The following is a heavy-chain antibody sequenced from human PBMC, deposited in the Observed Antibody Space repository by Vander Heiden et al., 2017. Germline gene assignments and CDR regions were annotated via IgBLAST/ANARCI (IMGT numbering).Heavy chain of an antibody. D-gene: IGHD6-19*01. CDR1: GYTFTGYY. CDR2: INPKSGGT. J-gene: IGHJ3*02. Sequence: QVQLVQSGAEVKKPGASVKVSCKASGYTFTGYYMHWVRQAPGQGLEWMGWINPKSGGTIYVQKFQGRVTMTRDTSTSTAYMELNSLRSDDTAVYYCATESYSSGWSGRDVFDMWGQGTMVSVSS. CDR3: ATESYSSGWSGRDVFDM. V-gene: IGHV1-2*02.